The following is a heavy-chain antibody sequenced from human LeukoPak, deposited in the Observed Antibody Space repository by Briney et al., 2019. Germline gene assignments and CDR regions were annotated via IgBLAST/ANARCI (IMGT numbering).Heavy chain of an antibody. CDR3: ARVTMYYDFWSGYPYY. J-gene: IGHJ4*02. CDR1: GYTFTSYG. CDR2: VSAYNGNT. V-gene: IGHV1-18*01. Sequence: ASVKVSCKASGYTFTSYGISWVRQAPGQGLEWMGWVSAYNGNTNYAQKLQGRVTMTTDTSTSTAYMELRSLRSDDTAVYYCARVTMYYDFWSGYPYYWGQGTLVTVSS. D-gene: IGHD3-3*01.